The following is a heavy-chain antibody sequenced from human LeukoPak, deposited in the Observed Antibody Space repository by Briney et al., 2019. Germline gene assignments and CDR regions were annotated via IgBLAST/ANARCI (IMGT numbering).Heavy chain of an antibody. D-gene: IGHD5-18*01. CDR1: GYTFTSYG. CDR2: ISAYNGNT. J-gene: IGHJ4*02. CDR3: ARDQAAMGFLSFDY. Sequence: GAPVKVSCKASGYTFTSYGISWVRQAPGQGLEWMGWISAYNGNTNYAQKFQGRVTMTTDTSTSTAYMELRSLRSEDTAVYYCARDQAAMGFLSFDYWGQGTLVTVSS. V-gene: IGHV1-18*01.